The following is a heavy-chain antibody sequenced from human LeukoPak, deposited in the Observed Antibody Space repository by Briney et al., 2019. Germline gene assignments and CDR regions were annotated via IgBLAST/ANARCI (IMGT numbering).Heavy chain of an antibody. CDR2: IKSDGSST. J-gene: IGHJ6*03. CDR3: VRGGRYNWNSVIYYMDV. D-gene: IGHD1-7*01. Sequence: GGSLRLSCAASGFIFSSYWMHWVRQVPGKGLVWVSRIKSDGSSTTYADSVKGRFTSSRDNAKNTLYLQMNSLRAEDTAVYYCVRGGRYNWNSVIYYMDVWGKGTTVTVSS. V-gene: IGHV3-74*03. CDR1: GFIFSSYW.